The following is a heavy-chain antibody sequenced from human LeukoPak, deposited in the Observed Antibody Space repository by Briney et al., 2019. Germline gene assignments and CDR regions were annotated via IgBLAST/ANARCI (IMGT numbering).Heavy chain of an antibody. CDR1: GFTVSSNY. J-gene: IGHJ4*02. CDR2: IYSDGSKT. Sequence: GGSLRLSCVASGFTVSSNYMSWVRQAPGKGLVWVSRIYSDGSKTNYADSVEGRFTISRDNAKNTLYLQMNSLRAEDTAVYYCARSWQWLSSFDYWGQGTLVTVSS. V-gene: IGHV3-74*01. CDR3: ARSWQWLSSFDY. D-gene: IGHD6-19*01.